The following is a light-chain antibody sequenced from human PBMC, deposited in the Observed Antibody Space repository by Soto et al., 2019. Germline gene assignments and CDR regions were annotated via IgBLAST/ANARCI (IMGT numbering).Light chain of an antibody. V-gene: IGLV2-14*01. CDR1: SNDIGDNNY. Sequence: QSALTQPASVSGSPGQSITISCTGSSNDIGDNNYISWYQHHPGQAPQLIIYEVRNRPSGISSRFSGSKSGNTASLTISGLQAEDEADYYCSSYTSSSTFVFGGGTKLTVL. CDR3: SSYTSSSTFV. J-gene: IGLJ1*01. CDR2: EVR.